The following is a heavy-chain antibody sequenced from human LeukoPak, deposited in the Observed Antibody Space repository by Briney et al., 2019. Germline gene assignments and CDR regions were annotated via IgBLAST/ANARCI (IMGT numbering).Heavy chain of an antibody. V-gene: IGHV4-4*07. CDR3: ARGVAALGYNWLDP. CDR1: GDSISSYY. Sequence: SETLSLTCTVSGDSISSYYWSWIRQPAGKGLEWIGRIYTCGSTNYNRSLKRRVTMSVDTSKNQFSLKLSSVTAADTAVYYCARGVAALGYNWLDPWAEGTVVTVSS. CDR2: IYTCGST. J-gene: IGHJ5*02. D-gene: IGHD6-6*01.